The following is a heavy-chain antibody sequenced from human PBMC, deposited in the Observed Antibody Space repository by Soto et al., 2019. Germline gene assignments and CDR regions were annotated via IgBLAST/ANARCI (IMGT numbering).Heavy chain of an antibody. D-gene: IGHD5-18*01. V-gene: IGHV4-39*01. J-gene: IGHJ5*02. CDR3: ARHVRFGDTAMVWVFDP. Sequence: PSETLSLTCTVSGGSISSSSYYWGWIRQPPGKGLEWIGSIYYSGSTYYNPSLKSRVTISVDTSKNQFSLKLSSVTAADTAVYYCARHVRFGDTAMVWVFDPWGQGTLVTVSS. CDR2: IYYSGST. CDR1: GGSISSSSYY.